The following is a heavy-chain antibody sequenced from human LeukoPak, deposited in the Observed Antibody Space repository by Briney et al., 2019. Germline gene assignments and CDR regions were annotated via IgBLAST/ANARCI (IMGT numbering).Heavy chain of an antibody. CDR2: ISSNGGST. Sequence: GRSLRLSCAASGFTFSSYAMHWVRQAPGKGLEYVSAISSNGGSTYYANSVKGRFTISRDNSKNTLYLQMGSLRAEDMAVYYCARAPNPDAFDIWGQGTMVTVSS. V-gene: IGHV3-64*01. CDR3: ARAPNPDAFDI. J-gene: IGHJ3*02. CDR1: GFTFSSYA.